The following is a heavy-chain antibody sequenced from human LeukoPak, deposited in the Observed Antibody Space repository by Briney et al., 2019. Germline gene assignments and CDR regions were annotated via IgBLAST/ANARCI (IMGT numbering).Heavy chain of an antibody. Sequence: ASVKVSCKVSGYTLTELSMHWVRQAPGKGLEWMGGFDPEDGETIYAQKFQGRVTMTEDTSTDTAYRELSSLRSEDTAVYYCATDLVWFGEFDPWGQGTLVTVSS. CDR3: ATDLVWFGEFDP. V-gene: IGHV1-24*01. J-gene: IGHJ5*02. CDR2: FDPEDGET. CDR1: GYTLTELS. D-gene: IGHD3-10*01.